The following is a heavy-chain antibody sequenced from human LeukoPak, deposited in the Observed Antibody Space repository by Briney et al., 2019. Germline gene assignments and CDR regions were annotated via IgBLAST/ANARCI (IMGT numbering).Heavy chain of an antibody. V-gene: IGHV3-23*01. CDR1: GFTFSSYA. CDR2: ISVSSDNT. J-gene: IGHJ4*02. D-gene: IGHD5-12*01. CDR3: AKASSGYTFDY. Sequence: GGSLRLSCAASGFTFSSYAMHWVRQAPGKGLEWVSTISVSSDNTYYADSVKGRFTISRDNSKNTLYFQMNSLRAEDTAVYYCAKASSGYTFDYWGQGTLVSVSS.